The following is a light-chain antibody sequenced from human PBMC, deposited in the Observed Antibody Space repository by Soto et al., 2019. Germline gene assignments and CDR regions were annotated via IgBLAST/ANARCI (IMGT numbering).Light chain of an antibody. CDR1: QSVLYSSNNKNY. V-gene: IGKV4-1*01. CDR2: WAS. CDR3: QQYFSTPPWT. J-gene: IGKJ2*02. Sequence: DIVMTQSPDSLAVSLGERATINCKSSQSVLYSSNNKNYLAWYQQKPGQPPKLLIYWASTRESGVPDRFSGGGSGTDFTLTISSRQAEDVAVYYCQQYFSTPPWTFGQGTKLEIK.